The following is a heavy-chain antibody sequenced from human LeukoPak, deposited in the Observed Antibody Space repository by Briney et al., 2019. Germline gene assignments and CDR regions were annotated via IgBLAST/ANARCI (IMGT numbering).Heavy chain of an antibody. V-gene: IGHV5-51*01. CDR3: ASSQVAGTGDLDY. J-gene: IGHJ4*02. Sequence: ESLKISCKGSGYCFTSYWIVWVRQVPGKGLEWMRIIYPGDSDTRYSPSFQGQVTISADKSISTAYLQWSSLKASDTAMYYCASSQVAGTGDLDYWGQGTLVTVSS. D-gene: IGHD6-19*01. CDR1: GYCFTSYW. CDR2: IYPGDSDT.